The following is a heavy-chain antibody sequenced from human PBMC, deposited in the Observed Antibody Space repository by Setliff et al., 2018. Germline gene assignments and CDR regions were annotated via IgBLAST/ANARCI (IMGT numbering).Heavy chain of an antibody. CDR1: GFTFSSYG. J-gene: IGHJ4*02. V-gene: IGHV3-30*18. Sequence: GGSLRLSCAASGFTFSSYGMHWVRQAPGKGLEWVAVISYDGSNKYYADSVKGRFTISRDNSKNTLYLQMNSLRAEDTAVYYCAKDQRESTGWFKLFDYWGQGVLVTVSS. CDR3: AKDQRESTGWFKLFDY. CDR2: ISYDGSNK. D-gene: IGHD6-19*01.